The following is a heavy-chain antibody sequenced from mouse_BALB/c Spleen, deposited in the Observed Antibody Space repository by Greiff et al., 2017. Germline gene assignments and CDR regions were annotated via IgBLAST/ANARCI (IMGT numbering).Heavy chain of an antibody. CDR1: GYTFTSYW. V-gene: IGHV1-87*01. Sequence: VQLQQSGAELARPGASVKLSCKASGYTFTSYWMQWVKQRPGQGLEWIGAIYPGDGDTRYTEKFKGKATLTADKSSSTAYMQLSSLASEDSAVYYCARADGNYVENYWGQGTTLTVSS. D-gene: IGHD2-1*01. CDR3: ARADGNYVENY. J-gene: IGHJ2*01. CDR2: IYPGDGDT.